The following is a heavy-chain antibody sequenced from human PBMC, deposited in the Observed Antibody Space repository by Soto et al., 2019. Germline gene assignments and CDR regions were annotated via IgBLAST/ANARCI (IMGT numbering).Heavy chain of an antibody. D-gene: IGHD4-17*01. V-gene: IGHV1-2*04. CDR2: INPTTGGT. Sequence: VSVKVSCKASGYTFTGFYFHWVRQAPGQGLEWMGWINPTTGGTYSAQKFQGWVTLTRDTSVSTAYMDLSRVKSDDTAVYYCARDRTTENSDAFDIWGQGTMVTVSS. J-gene: IGHJ3*02. CDR1: GYTFTGFY. CDR3: ARDRTTENSDAFDI.